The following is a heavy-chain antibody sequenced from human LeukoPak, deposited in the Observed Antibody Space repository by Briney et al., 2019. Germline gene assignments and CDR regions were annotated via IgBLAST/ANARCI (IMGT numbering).Heavy chain of an antibody. V-gene: IGHV3-23*01. J-gene: IGHJ4*02. D-gene: IGHD2-2*01. CDR1: GFTFSSYA. CDR3: AKDRVVPMGGLVVRYFDY. Sequence: TGGSLRLSCAASGFTFSSYAMSWVRQAPGKGLEWVSAISGSGGSTYYADSVKGRFTISRDNSKNTLYLQMNSLRAEDTAVYYCAKDRVVPMGGLVVRYFDYWGQGTLVTVSS. CDR2: ISGSGGST.